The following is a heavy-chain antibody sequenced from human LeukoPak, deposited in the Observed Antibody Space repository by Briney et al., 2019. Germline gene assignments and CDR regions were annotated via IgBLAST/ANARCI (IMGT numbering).Heavy chain of an antibody. CDR1: GGSISSGACY. Sequence: SQTLSLTCTVSGGSISSGACYWSWIRQHPGKGLEWIGYILHSGSTYYNPSLKSRITISVDTSKNQFSLNLTSVTAADTAVYYCARGSTYADYVFDYWGQGTLVTVSS. V-gene: IGHV4-31*03. D-gene: IGHD4-17*01. CDR3: ARGSTYADYVFDY. CDR2: ILHSGST. J-gene: IGHJ4*02.